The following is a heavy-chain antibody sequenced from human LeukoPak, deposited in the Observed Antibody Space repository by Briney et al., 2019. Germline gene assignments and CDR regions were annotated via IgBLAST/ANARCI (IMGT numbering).Heavy chain of an antibody. CDR1: GYNFRAYD. Sequence: ASVKVSCKASGYNFRAYDITWVRQAPGQGLEWMGWISVYNGDTKYAQNIQGRVTMTTDTSTSTAYMELRSLRSDDTAVYYCARLLWFGELSPGHWGQGTLVTVSS. CDR2: ISVYNGDT. J-gene: IGHJ4*02. CDR3: ARLLWFGELSPGH. V-gene: IGHV1-18*01. D-gene: IGHD3-10*01.